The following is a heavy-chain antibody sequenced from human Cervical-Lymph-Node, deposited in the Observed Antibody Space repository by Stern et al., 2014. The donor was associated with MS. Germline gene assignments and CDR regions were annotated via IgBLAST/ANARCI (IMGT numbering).Heavy chain of an antibody. CDR3: ARDYGDYAFDY. CDR2: IYPGDSDT. D-gene: IGHD4-17*01. J-gene: IGHJ4*02. V-gene: IGHV5-51*01. Sequence: EVQLVESGAEVKKPGESLKISCKGSGYSFTANWSAWVRQMPGKGLERMWIIYPGDSDTRYSPSFQGQVTISADKSITTAYLQWSSLKASDTAIYYCARDYGDYAFDYWGQGTLVTVSS. CDR1: GYSFTANW.